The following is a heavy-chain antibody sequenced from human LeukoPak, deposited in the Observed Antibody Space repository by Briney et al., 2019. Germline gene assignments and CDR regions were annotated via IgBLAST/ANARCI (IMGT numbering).Heavy chain of an antibody. CDR1: GFTFSSYS. D-gene: IGHD6-13*01. CDR3: TRECVTYSSSWYVGDYYYYYYMDV. J-gene: IGHJ6*03. CDR2: IRSKAYGGTT. Sequence: GGSLRLSCAASGFTFSSYSMNWVRQAPGKGLEWVGFIRSKAYGGTTEYAASVKGRFTISRDDSKSIAYLQMNSLKTEDTAVYYCTRECVTYSSSWYVGDYYYYYYMDVWGKGTTVTVSS. V-gene: IGHV3-49*04.